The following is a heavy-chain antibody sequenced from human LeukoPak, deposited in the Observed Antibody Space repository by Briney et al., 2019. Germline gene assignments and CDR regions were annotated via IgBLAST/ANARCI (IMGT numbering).Heavy chain of an antibody. CDR1: GYTFTSYG. D-gene: IGHD6-19*01. Sequence: EASVKVSCKASGYTFTSYGISWVRQAPGQGLEWMGWISAYNGNTNYAQKLQGRVTMTTDTPTSTAYMELRSLRSDDTAVYYCARDEDSSGWYLIDYWGQGTLVTVSS. CDR3: ARDEDSSGWYLIDY. J-gene: IGHJ4*02. CDR2: ISAYNGNT. V-gene: IGHV1-18*01.